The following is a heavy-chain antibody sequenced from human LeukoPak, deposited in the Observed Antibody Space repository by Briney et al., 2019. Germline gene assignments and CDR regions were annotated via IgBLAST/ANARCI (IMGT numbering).Heavy chain of an antibody. CDR2: INHSGST. V-gene: IGHV4-34*01. D-gene: IGHD4-17*01. CDR1: GGSFSGYY. Sequence: SETLSLTCAVYGGSFSGYYWSWIRQPPGKGLEWIGEINHSGSTNYNPSLKSRVTISVDTSKNQFSLKLSSVPAADTAVYYCARGYGVVPVSPAGNWFDPWGQGTLVTVSS. J-gene: IGHJ5*02. CDR3: ARGYGVVPVSPAGNWFDP.